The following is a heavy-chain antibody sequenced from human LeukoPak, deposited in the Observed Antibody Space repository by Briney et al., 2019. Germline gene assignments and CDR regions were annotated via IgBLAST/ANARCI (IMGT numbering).Heavy chain of an antibody. V-gene: IGHV4-30-4*01. CDR3: ARESRCSGGSCYSYYGMDV. Sequence: SETLSLTCTVSGGSISSGDYYWSWIRQPPVKGLEWIGYIYYSGSTYYNPSLKSRVTISVDTSKNQFSLKLSSVTAADTAVYYCARESRCSGGSCYSYYGMDVWGQGTTVTVS. D-gene: IGHD2-15*01. J-gene: IGHJ6*02. CDR2: IYYSGST. CDR1: GGSISSGDYY.